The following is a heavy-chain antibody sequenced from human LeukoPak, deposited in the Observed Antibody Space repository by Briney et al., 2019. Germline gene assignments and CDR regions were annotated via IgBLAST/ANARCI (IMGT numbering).Heavy chain of an antibody. V-gene: IGHV4-59*01. CDR1: GGSISSYY. D-gene: IGHD3-9*01. J-gene: IGHJ4*02. CDR2: IYYSGST. Sequence: SETLSLTCTVSGGSISSYYWSWIRQPPGKGLEWIGYIYYSGSTNYNPSLKSRVTISVDTSKNQFSLKLSSVTAADTAVYYCEIAVYDILTGYSFDYWGQGTLVTVSS. CDR3: EIAVYDILTGYSFDY.